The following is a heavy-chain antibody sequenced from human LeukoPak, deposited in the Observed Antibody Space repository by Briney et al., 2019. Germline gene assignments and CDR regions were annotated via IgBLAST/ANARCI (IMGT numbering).Heavy chain of an antibody. CDR1: GFTFSSYA. CDR2: ISGSGGST. J-gene: IGHJ4*02. V-gene: IGHV3-23*01. CDR3: EKDRVVMVYAYFDY. Sequence: PGGSLRLSCAASGFTFSSYAMSWVRQAPGKGLEWVSAISGSGGSTYYADSVKGRFTISRDNSKNTLYLQMNSLRAEDTAVYYCEKDRVVMVYAYFDYWGQETLVTVSS. D-gene: IGHD2-8*01.